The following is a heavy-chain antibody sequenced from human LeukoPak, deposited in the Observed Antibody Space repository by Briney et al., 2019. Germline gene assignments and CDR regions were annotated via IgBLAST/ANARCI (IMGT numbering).Heavy chain of an antibody. D-gene: IGHD3-22*01. V-gene: IGHV1-18*01. CDR2: ISAYNGNT. CDR1: GYTFTSYG. CDR3: ARMSVTMIVDPSDY. Sequence: ASVKVSCKASGYTFTSYGISWVRQAPRQGLEWMGWISAYNGNTNYAQKLQGRVTMTTDTSTSTAYMELRSLRSDDTAVYYCARMSVTMIVDPSDYWGQGTLVTVSS. J-gene: IGHJ4*02.